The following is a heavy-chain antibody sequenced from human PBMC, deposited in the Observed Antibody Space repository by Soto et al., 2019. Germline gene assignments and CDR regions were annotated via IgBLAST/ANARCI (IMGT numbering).Heavy chain of an antibody. D-gene: IGHD6-19*01. V-gene: IGHV4-59*08. CDR1: GGSISNYY. CDR3: ARHTSGWSKFDY. J-gene: IGHJ4*02. CDR2: IYDSGST. Sequence: SETLSLTCSVSGGSISNYYWSWIRRPPGKGLEWIGYIYDSGSTDYNPSLKSRVTISVDTSKNQFSLKLKSVTAADTAVYYWARHTSGWSKFDYWGQGTLVTVSS.